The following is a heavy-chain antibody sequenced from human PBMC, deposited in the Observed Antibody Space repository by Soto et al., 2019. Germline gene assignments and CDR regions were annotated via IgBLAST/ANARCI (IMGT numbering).Heavy chain of an antibody. Sequence: EVPLVESGGGLVQPGGSLRLSCAASGFTVSSYWMNCVRQAPGTGLEWVANIKHDGSEKYYVDSVKGRFTIASDNAKSSLYLQMYSLTAEDAAVYYWARGPPLLDCLEWGRGTLVTVSS. D-gene: IGHD2-21*01. J-gene: IGHJ4*02. V-gene: IGHV3-7*04. CDR3: ARGPPLLDCLE. CDR2: IKHDGSEK. CDR1: GFTVSSYW.